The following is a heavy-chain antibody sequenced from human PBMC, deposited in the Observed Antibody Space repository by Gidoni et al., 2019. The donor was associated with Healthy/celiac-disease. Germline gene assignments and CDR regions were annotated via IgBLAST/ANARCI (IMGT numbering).Heavy chain of an antibody. CDR3: TRSPPPLYYGSGSWYYFDY. Sequence: EVQLVESGGGLVQPGGSLKLSCAASGFTFSGSAMHWVRQASGKGLEWVGRIRSKANSYATAYAASVKGRFTISRDDSKNTAYLQMNSLKTEDTAVYYCTRSPPPLYYGSGSWYYFDYWGQGTLVTVSS. V-gene: IGHV3-73*01. J-gene: IGHJ4*02. D-gene: IGHD3-10*01. CDR1: GFTFSGSA. CDR2: IRSKANSYAT.